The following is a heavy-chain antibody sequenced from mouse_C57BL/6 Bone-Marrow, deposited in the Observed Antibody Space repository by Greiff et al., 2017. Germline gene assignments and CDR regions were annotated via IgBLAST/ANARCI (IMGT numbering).Heavy chain of an antibody. D-gene: IGHD1-1*01. CDR2: IDPENGDT. CDR3: TTSPLITTLDD. Sequence: EVKLMESGAELVRPGASVKLSCTASGFNIKDDYMHWVKQRPEQGLEWIGWIDPENGDTEYASKFQGQATITADTSSNTAYLQLSSLTSEDTAVYYCTTSPLITTLDDWGQGTTRTVSS. CDR1: GFNIKDDY. V-gene: IGHV14-4*01. J-gene: IGHJ2*01.